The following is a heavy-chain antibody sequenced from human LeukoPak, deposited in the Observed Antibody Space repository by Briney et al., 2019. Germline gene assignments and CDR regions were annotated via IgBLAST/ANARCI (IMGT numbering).Heavy chain of an antibody. Sequence: GGSLRLSCAPSGFTFSRHGMHWVRQAPGKGLEWVAIISNDGSRKYYAHSVKGRFTISRDNSKNTLYLQMNSLRAEDTAVYYCAKAGSVGYYDFWSGYGGNYFDYWGQGTLVTVSS. D-gene: IGHD3-3*01. CDR2: ISNDGSRK. CDR3: AKAGSVGYYDFWSGYGGNYFDY. CDR1: GFTFSRHG. V-gene: IGHV3-30*18. J-gene: IGHJ4*02.